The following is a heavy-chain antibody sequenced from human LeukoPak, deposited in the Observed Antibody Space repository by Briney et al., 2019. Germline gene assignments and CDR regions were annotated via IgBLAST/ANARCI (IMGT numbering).Heavy chain of an antibody. CDR2: IIPILGIA. J-gene: IGHJ4*02. D-gene: IGHD2-21*01. V-gene: IGHV1-69*04. Sequence: SVKVSCKASGGTFSSYAISWVRQAPGQGLEWMGRIIPILGIANYAQKFQGRVTITADKSTSTAYMELSSLRTEDTAVYYCARIPDCGGDCWGQGTLVTVSS. CDR3: ARIPDCGGDC. CDR1: GGTFSSYA.